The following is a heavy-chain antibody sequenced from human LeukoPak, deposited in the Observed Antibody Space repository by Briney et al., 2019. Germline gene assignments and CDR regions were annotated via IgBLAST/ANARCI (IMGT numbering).Heavy chain of an antibody. V-gene: IGHV3-43*02. CDR3: AKDKLGYGGNSYYYGMDV. CDR1: GFTFDDYA. Sequence: GGSLRLSCAPSGFTFDDYAMHWVRQAPGKGLEWVSLISGDGGSTYYVDSVKGRFTISRDNSKNSLYLQMNSLRTEDTALYYCAKDKLGYGGNSYYYGMDVWGQGTTVTVSS. D-gene: IGHD4-23*01. CDR2: ISGDGGST. J-gene: IGHJ6*02.